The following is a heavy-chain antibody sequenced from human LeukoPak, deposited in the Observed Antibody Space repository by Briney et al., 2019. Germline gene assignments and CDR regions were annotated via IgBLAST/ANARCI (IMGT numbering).Heavy chain of an antibody. CDR3: ARDTARGACPDY. CDR2: IRFDGSNE. V-gene: IGHV3-30*02. D-gene: IGHD1-26*01. CDR1: GFTFSTFG. Sequence: PGGSLRLSCAASGFTFSTFGMHWVRQAPGKGLEWVAFIRFDGSNENYADSVKGRFTISRDNSKNTLYLQMNSLRVEDTAVYYCARDTARGACPDYWGQGTLVTVSS. J-gene: IGHJ4*02.